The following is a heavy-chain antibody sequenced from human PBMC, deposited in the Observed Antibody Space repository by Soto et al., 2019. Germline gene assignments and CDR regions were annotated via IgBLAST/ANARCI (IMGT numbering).Heavy chain of an antibody. CDR2: ISDSGRT. V-gene: IGHV4-31*03. CDR3: ARVLITSGPLEYSFEY. D-gene: IGHD3-16*01. Sequence: SETLSLTCTVSNGSISNDKFFWAWVRQGPGKGLEWIAYISDSGRTDYNPSLKSRATISIDTSKNVFFLNLSSVTAADTAVYFCARVLITSGPLEYSFEYWGPGSLVTVSS. CDR1: NGSISNDKFF. J-gene: IGHJ4*02.